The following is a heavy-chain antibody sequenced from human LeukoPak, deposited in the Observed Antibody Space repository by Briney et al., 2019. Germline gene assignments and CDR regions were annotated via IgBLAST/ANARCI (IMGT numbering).Heavy chain of an antibody. CDR3: ARDGGPLLVY. CDR2: ISYDGSNK. D-gene: IGHD2-15*01. CDR1: GFTFSSYA. Sequence: GGSLRLSCAASGFTFSSYAMHWVRQAPGKGLEWVAVISYDGSNKYYADSVKGRFTISRDNSKNMLYLQMNSLRAEDTAVYYCARDGGPLLVYWGQGTLVTVSS. J-gene: IGHJ4*02. V-gene: IGHV3-30-3*01.